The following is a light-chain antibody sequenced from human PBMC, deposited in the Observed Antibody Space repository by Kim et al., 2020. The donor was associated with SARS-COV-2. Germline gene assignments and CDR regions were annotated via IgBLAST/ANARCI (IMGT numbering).Light chain of an antibody. CDR1: NLGDKY. CDR3: QAWDSSTV. Sequence: VSVSPGQTASITCSGDNLGDKYACWYQQKPGQAPVLVIYQDTKRPSGIPERFSGSNSGNTATLTISGTQAMDEADYYCQAWDSSTVFGTGTKVTVL. J-gene: IGLJ1*01. CDR2: QDT. V-gene: IGLV3-1*01.